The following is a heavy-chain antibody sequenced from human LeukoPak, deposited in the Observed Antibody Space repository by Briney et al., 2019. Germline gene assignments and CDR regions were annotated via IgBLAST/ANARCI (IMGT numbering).Heavy chain of an antibody. Sequence: GGSLRLSCAASGXTFSSYAMSWVRQAPGKGLEWVSDISASGGTTYYADSVKGRFTISRDNPKNTLFLQMNSLRGEDTAVYFCAKHQPPVPNHFDNWGQGTLVTVSS. CDR3: AKHQPPVPNHFDN. D-gene: IGHD6-13*01. CDR1: GXTFSSYA. J-gene: IGHJ4*02. V-gene: IGHV3-23*01. CDR2: ISASGGTT.